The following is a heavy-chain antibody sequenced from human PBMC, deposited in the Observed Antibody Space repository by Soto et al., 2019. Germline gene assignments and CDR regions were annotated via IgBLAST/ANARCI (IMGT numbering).Heavy chain of an antibody. CDR1: GFTFSSYA. CDR3: ARDGIVVVVAATYFDY. V-gene: IGHV3-48*01. D-gene: IGHD2-15*01. J-gene: IGHJ4*02. CDR2: ISSSSSTI. Sequence: GGSLRLSYAASGFTFSSYAMSWVRQAPGKGLEWVSYISSSSSTIYYADSVKGRFTISRDNAKNSLYLQMNSLRAEDTAVYYCARDGIVVVVAATYFDYWGQGTLVTVSS.